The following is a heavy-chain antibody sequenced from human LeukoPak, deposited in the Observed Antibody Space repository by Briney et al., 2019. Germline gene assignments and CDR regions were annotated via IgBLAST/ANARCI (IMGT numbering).Heavy chain of an antibody. J-gene: IGHJ4*02. Sequence: GGSLRLSCAASGFTVSSSFMSWVRQAPGKGLEWVSVIYTGGSTQHADSVKGRFTISRDNSKNTLYLQMNSLRVEDTAIYYCAKDRSSGGSCSNYWGQGTQVTVSS. CDR2: IYTGGST. D-gene: IGHD2-15*01. CDR3: AKDRSSGGSCSNY. V-gene: IGHV3-53*01. CDR1: GFTVSSSF.